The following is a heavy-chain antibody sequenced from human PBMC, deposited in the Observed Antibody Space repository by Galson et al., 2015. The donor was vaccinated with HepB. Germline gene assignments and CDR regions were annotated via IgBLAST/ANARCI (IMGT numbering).Heavy chain of an antibody. V-gene: IGHV3-23*01. CDR1: GFTLSSYA. CDR3: AKASQPTTENYYFYHDMDV. Sequence: SLRLSCAASGFTLSSYAMTWVRQAPGKGLEWVSIISGTGGSTHYADSVKGRFTISRGNSKNTLYLQMNSLRAEDTAVYYCAKASQPTTENYYFYHDMDVWGQGTTVTVSS. D-gene: IGHD4-11*01. J-gene: IGHJ6*02. CDR2: ISGTGGST.